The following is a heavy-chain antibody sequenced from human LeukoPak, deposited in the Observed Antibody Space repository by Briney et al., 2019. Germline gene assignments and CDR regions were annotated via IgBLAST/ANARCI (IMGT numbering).Heavy chain of an antibody. Sequence: GGSLRLSCAASGFTFNDYSMSWVRRAPGKGLEWVSGINWNGGSTGYADSVKGRFTISRDNAKNSLYLQMNSLRAEDTALCYCARLAYGDYYFDYWGQGTLVTVSS. CDR1: GFTFNDYS. CDR3: ARLAYGDYYFDY. V-gene: IGHV3-20*04. J-gene: IGHJ4*02. D-gene: IGHD4-17*01. CDR2: INWNGGST.